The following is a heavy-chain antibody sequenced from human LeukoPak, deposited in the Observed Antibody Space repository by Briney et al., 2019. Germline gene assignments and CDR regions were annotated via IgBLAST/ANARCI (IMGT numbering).Heavy chain of an antibody. CDR1: GYTFTSYA. CDR2: ISAYNGNT. D-gene: IGHD3-22*01. V-gene: IGHV1-18*01. Sequence: ASVKVSCKASGYTFTSYAMNWVRQAPGQGLEWMGWISAYNGNTNYAQKLQGRVTMTTDTSTSTAYMELRSLRSDDTAMYYCARLNYYDSSGYYGSGYFDYWGQGTLVTVSS. J-gene: IGHJ4*02. CDR3: ARLNYYDSSGYYGSGYFDY.